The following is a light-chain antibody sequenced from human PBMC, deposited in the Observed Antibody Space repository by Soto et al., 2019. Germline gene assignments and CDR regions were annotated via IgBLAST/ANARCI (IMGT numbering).Light chain of an antibody. V-gene: IGKV1-33*01. CDR1: EDISDY. CDR3: QQSYSQWT. CDR2: DAS. J-gene: IGKJ1*01. Sequence: DIQMTQSPSSLSASVGDRVTITCQASEDISDYLNWYQQKPGKAPKLLIYDASLLETGVPSRFSGSGSGTDFTFTISSLQPEDIATYYCQQSYSQWTFGQGTKVE.